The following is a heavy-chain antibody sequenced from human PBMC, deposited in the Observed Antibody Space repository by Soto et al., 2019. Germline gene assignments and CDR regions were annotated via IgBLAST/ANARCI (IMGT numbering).Heavy chain of an antibody. CDR1: GGSISSGGYY. Sequence: TLSLTCTVSGGSISSGGYYWSWIRQHPGKGLEWIGYIYYSGSTYYNPSLKSRVTISVDTSKNQFSLKLSSVTAADTAVYYCASHRATVISDFDYWGQGTLVTVSS. J-gene: IGHJ4*02. CDR3: ASHRATVISDFDY. CDR2: IYYSGST. D-gene: IGHD4-17*01. V-gene: IGHV4-31*03.